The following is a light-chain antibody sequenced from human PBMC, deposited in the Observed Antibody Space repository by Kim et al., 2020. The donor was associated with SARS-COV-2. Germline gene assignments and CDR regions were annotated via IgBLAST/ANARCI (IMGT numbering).Light chain of an antibody. CDR2: DAS. J-gene: IGKJ5*01. Sequence: FSPGERATLSCRASQSVINSLAWYQQKSGQAPRLLMYDASIRASGVPARFSGSGSGTNFTLIISSLEAEDFAVYFCQQRRDWPITFGQGTRLEIK. CDR3: QQRRDWPIT. CDR1: QSVINS. V-gene: IGKV3-11*01.